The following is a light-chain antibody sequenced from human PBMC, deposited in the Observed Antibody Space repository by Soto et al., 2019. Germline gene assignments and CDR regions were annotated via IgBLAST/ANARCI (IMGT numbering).Light chain of an antibody. CDR3: QQLHDYPIT. CDR1: QGIDSA. V-gene: IGKV1-9*01. Sequence: DIQMTQSPSSPSASVGDRVTLTSRASQGIDSAFAWYQQKTGKAPKLLIDAASSLQSGVPSRFSGSGSRTDFTLTISSLQPEDFATYYCQQLHDYPITFGQVTRL. CDR2: AAS. J-gene: IGKJ5*01.